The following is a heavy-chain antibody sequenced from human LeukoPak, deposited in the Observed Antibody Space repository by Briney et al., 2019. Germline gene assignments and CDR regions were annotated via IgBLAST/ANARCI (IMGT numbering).Heavy chain of an antibody. CDR3: AKGSVAVALIDY. CDR2: ISGSGNIT. J-gene: IGHJ4*02. V-gene: IGHV3-23*01. D-gene: IGHD6-19*01. CDR1: RFTFSTYA. Sequence: GGSLRLSCVVYRFTFSTYAMSWVRQAPGKGLEWVSAISGSGNITYYADSVKGRFTISRDNSKNTLYLQMNSLRAEDTAVYYCAKGSVAVALIDYWGQGTLVTVSS.